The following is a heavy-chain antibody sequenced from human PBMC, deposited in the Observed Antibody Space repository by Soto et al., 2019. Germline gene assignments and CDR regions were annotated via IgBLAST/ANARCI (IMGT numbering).Heavy chain of an antibody. CDR1: GFTFSSYW. Sequence: PGGSLRLSCAASGFTFSSYWMHWVRQAPGKGLVWVSRINSDGSSTSYADSVKGRFTISRDNAKNTLYLQMNSLRAEDTAVYYCARGAYDLWSGSYYYYGMDVWGQGTTVTVSS. J-gene: IGHJ6*02. V-gene: IGHV3-74*01. CDR2: INSDGSST. D-gene: IGHD3-3*01. CDR3: ARGAYDLWSGSYYYYGMDV.